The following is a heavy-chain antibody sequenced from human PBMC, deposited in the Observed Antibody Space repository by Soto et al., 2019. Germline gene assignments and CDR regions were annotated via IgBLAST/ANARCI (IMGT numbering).Heavy chain of an antibody. CDR3: ARESDRSIAARRWEDY. Sequence: PGGSVRLSCAASGFTFSSYWMSWVRQAPGKGLEWVANIKQDGSEKYYVDSVKGRFTISRDNAKNSLYLQMNSLRAEDTAVYYCARESDRSIAARRWEDYWGQGPLVTV. CDR1: GFTFSSYW. J-gene: IGHJ4*02. V-gene: IGHV3-7*03. CDR2: IKQDGSEK. D-gene: IGHD6-6*01.